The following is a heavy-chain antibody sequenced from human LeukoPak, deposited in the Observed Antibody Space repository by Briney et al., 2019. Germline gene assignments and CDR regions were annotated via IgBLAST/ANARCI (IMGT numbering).Heavy chain of an antibody. CDR2: IIPIFGTA. J-gene: IGHJ5*02. CDR1: GGTFSSYA. D-gene: IGHD3-10*01. Sequence: ASVKVSCKASGGTFSSYAISWLRQAPSQGLEGMGGIIPIFGTANYPQKFQGSVTITADEYTSTAYMELSSLRSEDTAVYYCARDGPTYYGSVLNWFDPWGQGTLVTVSS. CDR3: ARDGPTYYGSVLNWFDP. V-gene: IGHV1-69*01.